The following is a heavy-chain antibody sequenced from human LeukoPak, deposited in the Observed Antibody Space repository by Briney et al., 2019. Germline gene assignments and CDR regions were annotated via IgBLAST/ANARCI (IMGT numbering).Heavy chain of an antibody. CDR2: IIPIFGTA. CDR3: ASEKYCYGPMDI. V-gene: IGHV1-69*13. J-gene: IGHJ3*02. CDR1: GRTFTSYA. Sequence: SVKLSCNASGRTFTSYAITWVRQAPRHRLECMGGIIPIFGTANYAPKFPGRVTITAGESTSTDYMELSSLRSEDTAVYYCASEKYCYGPMDIWGEGTMVTVSS. D-gene: IGHD5-18*01.